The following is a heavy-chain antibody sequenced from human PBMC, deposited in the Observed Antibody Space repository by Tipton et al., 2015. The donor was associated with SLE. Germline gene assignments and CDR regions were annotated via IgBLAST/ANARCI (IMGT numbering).Heavy chain of an antibody. J-gene: IGHJ6*02. V-gene: IGHV3-30*04. CDR1: GFTFNIYA. Sequence: SLRLSCAASGFTFNIYAMHWVRQAPGKGLEWVAIVSYDGSNKYYADSVKGRFTISRDNSKNTLYLEMNSLRAEDTAVYYCARDLGIALYGMDVWGQGTTVTVSS. CDR2: VSYDGSNK. CDR3: ARDLGIALYGMDV. D-gene: IGHD6-13*01.